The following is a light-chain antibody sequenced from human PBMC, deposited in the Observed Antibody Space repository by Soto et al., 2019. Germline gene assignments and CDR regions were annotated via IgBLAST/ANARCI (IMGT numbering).Light chain of an antibody. CDR2: DAS. CDR3: QQRKA. CDR1: HSVSSY. J-gene: IGKJ1*01. V-gene: IGKV3-11*01. Sequence: EIVLTQSPSTLSWSPVERATLSCSASHSVSSYLAWYKQKPGQAPRLLIYDASNRATGIPARFSGSGSGTDFTLNISSLEPEDFAVYYCQQRKAFGQGTKVDIK.